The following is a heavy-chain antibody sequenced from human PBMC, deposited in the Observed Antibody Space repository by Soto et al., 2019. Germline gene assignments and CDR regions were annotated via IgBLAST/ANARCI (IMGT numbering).Heavy chain of an antibody. D-gene: IGHD5-12*01. Sequence: PSETLSLTCAVYGGSFSGYYWSWIRQPPGKGLEWIGEINHSGSTNYNPSPKSRVTISVDTSKNQFSLKLSSVTAADTAVYYCARQSGYDKYFDYWGQGTLVTVSS. CDR1: GGSFSGYY. CDR3: ARQSGYDKYFDY. V-gene: IGHV4-34*01. J-gene: IGHJ4*02. CDR2: INHSGST.